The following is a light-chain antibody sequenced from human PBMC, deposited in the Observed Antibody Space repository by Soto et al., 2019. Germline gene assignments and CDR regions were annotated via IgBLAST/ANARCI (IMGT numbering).Light chain of an antibody. V-gene: IGLV2-8*01. Sequence: QSALTQPPSASGAPGQSGTLSCTGTSSDVGGYNYVSWYQQHPGKAPKLLIYEVSRRPSGVPDRFSGSKSGNTASLTVSGLQAEDEADYYCSSYVGTNTYVFGTGTKVTVL. CDR3: SSYVGTNTYV. CDR1: SSDVGGYNY. J-gene: IGLJ1*01. CDR2: EVS.